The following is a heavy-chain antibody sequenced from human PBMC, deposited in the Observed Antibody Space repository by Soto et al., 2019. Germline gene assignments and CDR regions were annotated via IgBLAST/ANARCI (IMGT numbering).Heavy chain of an antibody. CDR1: GGSISSSSYY. D-gene: IGHD3-10*01. CDR2: IYYSGST. Sequence: SETLSLTCTVSGGSISSSSYYWGWIRQPPGKGLEWIGSIYYSGSTYYNPSLKSRVTISVDTSKNQFSLKLSSVTAADTAVYYCARRMWDTSGRNGMDVWGQGTTVTVSS. J-gene: IGHJ6*02. CDR3: ARRMWDTSGRNGMDV. V-gene: IGHV4-39*01.